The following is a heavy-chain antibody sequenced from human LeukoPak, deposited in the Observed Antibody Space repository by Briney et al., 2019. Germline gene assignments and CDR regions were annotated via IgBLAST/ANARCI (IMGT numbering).Heavy chain of an antibody. CDR2: ISGSGGST. CDR3: AKVGITMIVVAPFQH. CDR1: GFTFSSYA. V-gene: IGHV3-23*01. J-gene: IGHJ1*01. Sequence: GGSLRLSCAASGFTFSSYAMSWVRQATGKGLEWVSAISGSGGSTYYADSVKGRFTISRDNSKNTLYLQMNSLRAEDTAVYYCAKVGITMIVVAPFQHWGQGTLVTVSS. D-gene: IGHD3-22*01.